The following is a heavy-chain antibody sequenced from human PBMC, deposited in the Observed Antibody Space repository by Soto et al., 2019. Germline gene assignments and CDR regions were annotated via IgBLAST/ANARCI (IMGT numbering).Heavy chain of an antibody. CDR3: ARRHGLFDF. Sequence: PSETLSLTCTVSGGSISSYYWSWIRQPPGKGLEWIGYIYYSGSTSYNPSLKSRVTISVDTSKNQFSLKLSSVTAADTAVYYCARRHGLFDFWGQRTLVTVSS. J-gene: IGHJ4*02. CDR2: IYYSGST. V-gene: IGHV4-59*01. CDR1: GGSISSYY.